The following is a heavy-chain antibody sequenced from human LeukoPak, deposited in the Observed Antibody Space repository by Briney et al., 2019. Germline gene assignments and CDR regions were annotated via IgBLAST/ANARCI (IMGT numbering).Heavy chain of an antibody. J-gene: IGHJ5*02. CDR2: IVVGSGNT. CDR1: GFTFTSSA. V-gene: IGHV1-58*01. Sequence: SVKVSCKASGFTFTSSAVQWVRQARGQRLAWIGWIVVGSGNTNYAQKFQERVTITRDMSTSTAYMELSSLRSEDTAVYYCAADRVTHPFDPWGQGTLVTVSS. CDR3: AADRVTHPFDP. D-gene: IGHD2-21*02.